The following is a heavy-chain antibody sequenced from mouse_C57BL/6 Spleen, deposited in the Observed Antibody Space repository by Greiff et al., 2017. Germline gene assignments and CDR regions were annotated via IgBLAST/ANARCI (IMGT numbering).Heavy chain of an antibody. V-gene: IGHV1-22*01. J-gene: IGHJ2*01. CDR1: GYSFTDYN. CDR3: ARGITTVVAPYCDY. Sequence: EVKLVESGPELVKPGASVKMSCKASGYSFTDYNMHWVKQSHGKSLEWIGYINPNNGGTSYNQKFKGKATLTVNKSSSTAYMELRSLTSEDSAVYYCARGITTVVAPYCDYWGQGTTLTVSS. D-gene: IGHD1-1*01. CDR2: INPNNGGT.